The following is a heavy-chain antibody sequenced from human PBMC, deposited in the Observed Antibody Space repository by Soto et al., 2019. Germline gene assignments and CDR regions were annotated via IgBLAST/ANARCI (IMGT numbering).Heavy chain of an antibody. J-gene: IGHJ6*03. V-gene: IGHV4-59*08. Sequence: SETLSLTCTVSGGSISTYYWSWIRQPPGKGLEWIGYIFYGGTTNYSPSLKSRVTMSLDTSKNQFSLKLSSVTAADTAVYYCARAPPYYYYMDVWGKGTTVTVSS. CDR2: IFYGGTT. CDR3: ARAPPYYYYMDV. CDR1: GGSISTYY.